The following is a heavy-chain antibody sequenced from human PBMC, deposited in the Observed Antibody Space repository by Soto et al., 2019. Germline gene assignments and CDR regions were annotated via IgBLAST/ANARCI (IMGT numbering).Heavy chain of an antibody. J-gene: IGHJ3*02. CDR1: GFTFSDHY. CDR3: ARDLNHDYGDYVDAFDI. D-gene: IGHD4-17*01. V-gene: IGHV3-72*01. CDR2: TRNKANSYTT. Sequence: EVQLVESGGGLVQPGGSLRLSCAASGFTFSDHYMDWVRQAPGKGLEWVGRTRNKANSYTTEYAASVKGRFTISRDDSKNSLYLQMNSVKTEDTAVYYCARDLNHDYGDYVDAFDIWGQGTMVTVSS.